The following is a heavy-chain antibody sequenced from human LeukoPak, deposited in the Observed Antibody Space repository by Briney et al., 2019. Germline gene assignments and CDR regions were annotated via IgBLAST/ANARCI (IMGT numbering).Heavy chain of an antibody. V-gene: IGHV3-48*03. J-gene: IGHJ4*02. CDR2: ISSGGSAI. D-gene: IGHD5-12*01. CDR3: VSGYRNGVDY. CDR1: GFTFSGYE. Sequence: PGGSLRLSCAVSGFTFSGYEVNWVRQAPGKGLEWVSYISSGGSAIYYADSVRGRFTISRDNARNSLYLQMNSLRIEDTAVYYCVSGYRNGVDYWGQGILVTVSS.